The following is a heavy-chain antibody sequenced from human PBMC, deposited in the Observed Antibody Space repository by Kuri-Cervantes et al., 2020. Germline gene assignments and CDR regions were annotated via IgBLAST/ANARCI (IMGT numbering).Heavy chain of an antibody. CDR3: ARVSQRITMINPPDWFDP. V-gene: IGHV1-8*01. J-gene: IGHJ5*02. D-gene: IGHD3-22*01. Sequence: ASVKVSCKASGCTFTSYDINCVRQATGQGLEWMGWMNPESGDTAYAQKFPGRVTMTRNTSINTPYMELSSLRSEDTAVYYCARVSQRITMINPPDWFDPWGQGTLVTAPQ. CDR2: MNPESGDT. CDR1: GCTFTSYD.